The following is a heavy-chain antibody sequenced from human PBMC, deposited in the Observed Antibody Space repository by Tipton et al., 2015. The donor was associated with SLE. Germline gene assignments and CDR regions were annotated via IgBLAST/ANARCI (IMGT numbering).Heavy chain of an antibody. J-gene: IGHJ5*02. CDR1: GFTFSRYW. D-gene: IGHD3-10*01. CDR3: ATVKGFRELFKLGVFDP. V-gene: IGHV3-74*02. CDR2: MTSEDSRT. Sequence: QLVQSGGGVVQPGRSLRLSCAASGFTFSRYWMHWVRQAPGKGLVWVSRMTSEDSRTFYTDSVKGRFTISRDNAKNSLYLQMNSLRAEDTALYYCATVKGFRELFKLGVFDPWGQGTLVTVSS.